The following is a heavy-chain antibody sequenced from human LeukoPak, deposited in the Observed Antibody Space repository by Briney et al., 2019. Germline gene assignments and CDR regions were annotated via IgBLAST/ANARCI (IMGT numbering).Heavy chain of an antibody. CDR3: ARDKGTSYPSSFDY. V-gene: IGHV3-30*04. CDR1: GFTFSSYV. Sequence: PGGSLRLSCAASGFTFSSYVMHWVRQAPGKGLEWVAIISYDGSNEYYADSVKGRVTISRDNSKNTLYLQMNSLRAADTAVYYCARDKGTSYPSSFDYWGQGTLVTVSS. J-gene: IGHJ4*02. CDR2: ISYDGSNE. D-gene: IGHD6-6*01.